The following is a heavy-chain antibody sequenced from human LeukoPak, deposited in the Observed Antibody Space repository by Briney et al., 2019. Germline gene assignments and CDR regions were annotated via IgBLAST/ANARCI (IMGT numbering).Heavy chain of an antibody. V-gene: IGHV3-48*03. CDR3: AREESYFGDYEY. CDR1: GITFSSYE. CDR2: ISSSGSTI. Sequence: PGGSLRLSCAASGITFSSYEMNWVRQAPGKGLEWVSYISSSGSTIYYADSVKGRFTISRDNAKNSLYLQMNSLRAEDTAVYYCAREESYFGDYEYWGQGTLVTVSS. D-gene: IGHD4-17*01. J-gene: IGHJ4*02.